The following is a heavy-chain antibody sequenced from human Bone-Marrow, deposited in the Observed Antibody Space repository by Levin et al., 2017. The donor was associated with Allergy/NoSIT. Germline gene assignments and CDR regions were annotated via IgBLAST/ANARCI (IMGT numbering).Heavy chain of an antibody. V-gene: IGHV3-15*01. CDR3: TTGGYCSGGSCPLDY. CDR2: IKSKTDGGTT. Sequence: GESLKISCAASGFTFSNAWMSWVRQAPGKGLEWVGRIKSKTDGGTTDYAAPVKGRFTISRDDSKNTLYLQMNSLKTEDTAVYYCTTGGYCSGGSCPLDYWGQGTLVTVSS. J-gene: IGHJ4*02. D-gene: IGHD2-15*01. CDR1: GFTFSNAW.